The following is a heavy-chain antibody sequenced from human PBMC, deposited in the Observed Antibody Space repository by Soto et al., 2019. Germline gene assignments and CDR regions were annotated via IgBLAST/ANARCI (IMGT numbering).Heavy chain of an antibody. V-gene: IGHV4-28*03. CDR1: GYSISSSNW. D-gene: IGHD2-15*01. J-gene: IGHJ4*02. CDR3: AREVRRGGLDY. CDR2: IYYSGTT. Sequence: SETLSVTCAVSGYSISSSNWWGWIRQPPGKGLEWIGYIYYSGTTYYNPSLKSRVTMSVDTSKNSLYLQMNSLRAGDTAVYYCAREVRRGGLDYWGQGTLVTVSS.